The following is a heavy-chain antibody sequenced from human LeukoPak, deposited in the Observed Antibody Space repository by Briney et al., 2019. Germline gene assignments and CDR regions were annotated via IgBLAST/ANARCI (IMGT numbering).Heavy chain of an antibody. CDR2: IWKDGSDE. J-gene: IGHJ4*02. V-gene: IGHV3-33*01. D-gene: IGHD3-3*01. CDR3: AREEAFQLEASLDQ. Sequence: SGGSLRLSCAAAGFTFGDFGMHWVRQAPGKGREWVALIWKDGSDEFYADSVKGRFTISRDNSRDTLSLQMNSLRGEDTAVYYCAREEAFQLEASLDQWGQGTLVTVSS. CDR1: GFTFGDFG.